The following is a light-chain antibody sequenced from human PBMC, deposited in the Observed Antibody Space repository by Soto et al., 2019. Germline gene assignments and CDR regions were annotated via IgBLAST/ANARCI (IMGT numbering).Light chain of an antibody. J-gene: IGLJ2*01. CDR3: SSYTISSTSPVV. V-gene: IGLV2-14*01. Sequence: QSVLTQPASVSGSPGQSITISCTGTSSDVGGYDYVSWYQQHPGKAPKLMIYEVSNRPSGVSNRFSGSKSGNTASLTISGLQAEDEADYYCSSYTISSTSPVVFGGGTKVTV. CDR1: SSDVGGYDY. CDR2: EVS.